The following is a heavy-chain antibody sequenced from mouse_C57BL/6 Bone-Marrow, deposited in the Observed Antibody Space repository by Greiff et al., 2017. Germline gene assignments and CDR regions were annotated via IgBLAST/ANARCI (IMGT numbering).Heavy chain of an antibody. CDR1: GYTFTDYN. D-gene: IGHD1-1*01. J-gene: IGHJ3*01. CDR2: INPNNGGT. CDR3: ATGGGTWFAY. V-gene: IGHV1-18*01. Sequence: EVKLVESGPELVKPGASVKIPCKASGYTFTDYNMDWVKQSHGKSLEWIGDINPNNGGTIYNQKFKGKATLTVDKSSSTAYMELRSLTSEDTAVYYCATGGGTWFAYWGQGTLVTVSA.